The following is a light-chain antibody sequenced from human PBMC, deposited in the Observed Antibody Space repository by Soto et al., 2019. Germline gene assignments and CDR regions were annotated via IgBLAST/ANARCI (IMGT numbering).Light chain of an antibody. J-gene: IGKJ1*01. CDR3: QQRLNWPPG. CDR2: DAS. CDR1: QSVTNY. V-gene: IGKV3-11*01. Sequence: EIFLTQSPDTLSLSPGERATLSCRASQSVTNYIAWYQQRPGQAPRLLIYDASNRATGVPARFSGSGSGTDFTLTISDLEPADFGLYYCQQRLNWPPGFGQGTKVELK.